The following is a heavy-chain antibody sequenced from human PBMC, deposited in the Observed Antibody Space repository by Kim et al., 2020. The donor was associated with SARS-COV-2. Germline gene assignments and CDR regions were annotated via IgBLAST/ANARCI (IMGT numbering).Heavy chain of an antibody. J-gene: IGHJ4*02. Sequence: GGSLRLSCVASGFTVSTNNMNWVRQAPGKGLEWVSLIYSAGSTYYEDSVTGRFTISRDNSKNTLYLQMNSLRAEDTAMYYCAREGAVAGHIDYWGQGTLVTVST. CDR1: GFTVSTNN. CDR3: AREGAVAGHIDY. CDR2: IYSAGST. V-gene: IGHV3-53*01. D-gene: IGHD6-19*01.